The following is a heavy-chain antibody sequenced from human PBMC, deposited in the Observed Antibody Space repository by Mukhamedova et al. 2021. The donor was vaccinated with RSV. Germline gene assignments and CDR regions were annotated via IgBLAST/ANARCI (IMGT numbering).Heavy chain of an antibody. V-gene: IGHV3-21*01. CDR2: ISSSSSYI. D-gene: IGHD5-18*01. J-gene: IGHJ4*02. Sequence: NWVRQAPGKGLEWVSSISSSSSYIYYADSVKGRFTISRDNAKNSLYLQMNSLRAEDTAVYYCARDLGYSYGAVLDYWGQGNLVTV. CDR3: ARDLGYSYGAVLDY.